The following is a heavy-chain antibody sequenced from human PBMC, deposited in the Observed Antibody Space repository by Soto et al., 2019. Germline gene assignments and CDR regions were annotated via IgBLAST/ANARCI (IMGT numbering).Heavy chain of an antibody. CDR3: AKEPRVVAPAGTDY. Sequence: GGALRLSCTASGFTFSSHAITWVCQAPGKGLEWVSAIVGSGDSTHYADSVKGRFTISRDNSNNTLHLQMNSLRAEDTAVYFCAKEPRVVAPAGTDYWGQGTLVTLS. CDR1: GFTFSSHA. D-gene: IGHD1-1*01. CDR2: IVGSGDST. V-gene: IGHV3-23*01. J-gene: IGHJ1*01.